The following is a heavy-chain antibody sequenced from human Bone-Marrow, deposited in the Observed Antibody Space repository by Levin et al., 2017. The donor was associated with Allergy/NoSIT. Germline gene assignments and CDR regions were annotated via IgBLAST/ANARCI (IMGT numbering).Heavy chain of an antibody. V-gene: IGHV3-48*01. J-gene: IGHJ4*02. CDR1: GFTFSAFA. D-gene: IGHD3-10*01. Sequence: GGSLRLSCAVSGFTFSAFAMSWVRQAPGKGLEWVSHISSSSSTIFYADSVKGRFTISRDNAKNSLYLQMNSLRAEDTAVYYCARVRPGYYFDYWGQGTLVTVSS. CDR2: ISSSSSTI. CDR3: ARVRPGYYFDY.